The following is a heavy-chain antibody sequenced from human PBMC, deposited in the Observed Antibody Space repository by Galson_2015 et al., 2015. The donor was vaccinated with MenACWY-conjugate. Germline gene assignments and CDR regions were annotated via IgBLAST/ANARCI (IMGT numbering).Heavy chain of an antibody. V-gene: IGHV4-39*07. CDR2: IYYSGST. D-gene: IGHD2-2*01. CDR3: ASLVVPGAWFGI. CDR1: GGSISSSSYY. J-gene: IGHJ3*02. Sequence: ETLSLTCTVSGGSISSSSYYWGWIRQPPGKGLEWIGSIYYSGSTYYNPSLKSRVTISVDTSKNQFSLKLSSVTAADTAVYYCASLVVPGAWFGIWGQGTMVTVSS.